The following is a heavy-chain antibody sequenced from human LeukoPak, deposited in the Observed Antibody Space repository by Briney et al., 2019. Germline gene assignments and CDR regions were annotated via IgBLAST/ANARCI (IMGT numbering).Heavy chain of an antibody. CDR2: ISGSCGST. CDR3: ATERSYYESPEGSVGAFDI. J-gene: IGHJ3*02. D-gene: IGHD1-26*01. V-gene: IGHV3-23*01. CDR1: GFTFSNYC. Sequence: GGTLRLSCAASGFTFSNYCMSWVRQAAGKGLEWVAGISGSCGSTYYADSVKGRFTISRDNSKNTLFLQMSSLRAEDTAVYYGATERSYYESPEGSVGAFDIWGPGRMVTVSS.